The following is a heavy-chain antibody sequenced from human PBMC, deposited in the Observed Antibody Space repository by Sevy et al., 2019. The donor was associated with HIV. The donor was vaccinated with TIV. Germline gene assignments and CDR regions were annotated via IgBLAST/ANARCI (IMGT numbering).Heavy chain of an antibody. CDR3: ARDSGTYTYYFDY. D-gene: IGHD1-26*01. V-gene: IGHV4-34*01. J-gene: IGHJ4*02. CDR2: INHSGTT. Sequence: SETLSLTCAVYSESFRRYYWNWIRQSPEKGLEWIGEINHSGTTTYNPSLKSRVTISVDPSRNQFSLKLNSVTAADTAVYYCARDSGTYTYYFDYWGQGTPVTVSS. CDR1: SESFRRYY.